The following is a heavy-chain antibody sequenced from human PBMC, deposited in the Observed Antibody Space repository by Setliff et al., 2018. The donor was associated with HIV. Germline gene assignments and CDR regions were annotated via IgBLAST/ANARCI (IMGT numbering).Heavy chain of an antibody. CDR1: GSTFSSYA. Sequence: ASVKVSCKASGSTFSSYAFHWVRQAPGQSLEWMGWINAGNGKTKYSQKFQSRVTITRDTSASTAYMELHSLRSEDTAIYYCASSTITIFGVVPYYFDYWGQGTLVTVSS. CDR2: INAGNGKT. J-gene: IGHJ4*02. D-gene: IGHD3-3*01. V-gene: IGHV1-3*01. CDR3: ASSTITIFGVVPYYFDY.